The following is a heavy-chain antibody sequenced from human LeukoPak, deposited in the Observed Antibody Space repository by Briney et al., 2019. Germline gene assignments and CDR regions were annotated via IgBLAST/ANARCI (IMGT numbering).Heavy chain of an antibody. J-gene: IGHJ4*02. Sequence: ASVTVSCTASGYTFTIYHMHWVRQAPGQGLEWMGIINPSGGSTSYAQKFQGRVTMTRDTSTSTVYMELSSLRSEDTAVYYCARSGTSYYFDYWGQGTLVTVSS. CDR2: INPSGGST. V-gene: IGHV1-46*01. CDR1: GYTFTIYH. D-gene: IGHD1-1*01. CDR3: ARSGTSYYFDY.